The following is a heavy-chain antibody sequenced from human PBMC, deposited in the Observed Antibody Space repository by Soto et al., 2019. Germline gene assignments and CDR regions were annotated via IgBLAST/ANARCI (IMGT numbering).Heavy chain of an antibody. J-gene: IGHJ6*03. V-gene: IGHV3-33*01. CDR2: IWYDGSNK. Sequence: QVQLVESGEGVVQPGRSLRLSCAASGFTFSSYGMHWVRQAPGKGLEWVAVIWYDGSNKYYADSVKGRFTISRDNSKNTLYLQMNSLRAEDTAVYYCARQTMSYYYYYMDVWGKGTTVTVSS. CDR3: ARQTMSYYYYYMDV. D-gene: IGHD3-10*02. CDR1: GFTFSSYG.